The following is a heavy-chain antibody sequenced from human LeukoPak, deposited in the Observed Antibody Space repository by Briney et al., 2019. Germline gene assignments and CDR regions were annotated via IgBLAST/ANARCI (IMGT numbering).Heavy chain of an antibody. J-gene: IGHJ4*02. Sequence: GGSLRLSCAASGFTFSNYAMSWVRQAPGKGLEWLSTISGSGGSAYYADSVKGRFTISRDNSKNTLYLQVNSLRAKDTAVYYCAKGGKWDVTPFDYWGQGTLVTVSS. CDR3: AKGGKWDVTPFDY. CDR2: ISGSGGSA. V-gene: IGHV3-23*01. D-gene: IGHD1-26*01. CDR1: GFTFSNYA.